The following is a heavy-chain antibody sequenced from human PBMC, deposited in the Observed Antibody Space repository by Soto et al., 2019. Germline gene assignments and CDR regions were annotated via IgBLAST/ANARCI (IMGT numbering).Heavy chain of an antibody. CDR3: ARDVVVLVPDGPLNYYSAMYV. CDR2: ISSDGGTT. D-gene: IGHD2-8*01. V-gene: IGHV3-48*03. CDR1: GFTFSRHE. J-gene: IGHJ6*02. Sequence: PGGSLRLSCATSGFTFSRHEMNWVRQAPGKGLEWISYISSDGGTTFYAEPVKGRFTISRDNAQNSLYLQMDSLRDEDTAVYYCARDVVVLVPDGPLNYYSAMYVWGQGTTVTVSS.